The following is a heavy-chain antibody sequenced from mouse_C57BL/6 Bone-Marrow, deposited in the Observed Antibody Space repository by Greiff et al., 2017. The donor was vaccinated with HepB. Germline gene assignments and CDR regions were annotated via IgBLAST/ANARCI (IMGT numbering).Heavy chain of an antibody. J-gene: IGHJ1*03. CDR1: GYTFTSYW. D-gene: IGHD2-3*01. CDR2: IYPGSGST. V-gene: IGHV1-55*01. CDR3: ASGGWLLRQGYFDV. Sequence: QVQLQQPGAELVKPGASVKMSCKASGYTFTSYWITWVKQRPGHGLEWIGDIYPGSGSTNYNEKFKSKATLTVDTSSSTAYMQLSSLTSEDSAVYYCASGGWLLRQGYFDVWGTGTTVTVSS.